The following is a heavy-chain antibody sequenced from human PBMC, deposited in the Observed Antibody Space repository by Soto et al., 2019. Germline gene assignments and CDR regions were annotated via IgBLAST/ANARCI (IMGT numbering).Heavy chain of an antibody. CDR2: ISDDSSRT. CDR3: VKGGWLDF. CDR1: GFTFSSFE. Sequence: GGSLRLSCEAPGFTFSSFEMSWVRQAPGRGLEWVAFISDDSSRTYYADAVKGRFTVSRDNSKYTLYLQMNSLTAEDTAVYACVKGGWLDFWGQGTLVTVSS. J-gene: IGHJ5*01. V-gene: IGHV3-23*01.